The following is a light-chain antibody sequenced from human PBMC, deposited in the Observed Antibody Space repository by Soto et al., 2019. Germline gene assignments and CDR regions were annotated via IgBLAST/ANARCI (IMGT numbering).Light chain of an antibody. CDR3: QQRSNWWT. Sequence: EIVLTQSPATLSLSPGERATLSCRASQSVSSYLAWDQQKPGQAPRLLIYDACNRATGIPARFSGSGSGTVFTLTISSLEPEDFGVYFCQQRSNWWTFGQGTKVEIK. CDR2: DAC. CDR1: QSVSSY. J-gene: IGKJ1*01. V-gene: IGKV3-11*01.